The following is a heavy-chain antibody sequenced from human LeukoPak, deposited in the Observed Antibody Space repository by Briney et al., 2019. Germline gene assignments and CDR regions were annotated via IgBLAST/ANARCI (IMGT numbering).Heavy chain of an antibody. CDR2: IYYSGST. J-gene: IGHJ4*02. CDR1: GGSISSGGYY. Sequence: SETLSLTCTVSGGSISSGGYYWSWIRQHPGKGLEWIGYIYYSGSTYYNPSLKSRVTISVDTSKNQFSLKLSSVTAAGTAVYYCAREHSSSYYFDYWGQGTLVTVSS. D-gene: IGHD3-22*01. V-gene: IGHV4-31*03. CDR3: AREHSSSYYFDY.